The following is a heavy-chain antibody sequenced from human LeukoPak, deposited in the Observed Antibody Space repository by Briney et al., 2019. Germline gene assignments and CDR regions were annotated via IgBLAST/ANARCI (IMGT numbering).Heavy chain of an antibody. Sequence: GGSLRLSCAASGFTFNNYNMNWVRQAPGKGLEWCSYISSSSSTIYYADSVKGRFTISRDNAKNSLYLQMNSLRAEDTAVYYCARDLQNYYGIDVWGQGTTVTVSS. V-gene: IGHV3-48*01. CDR2: ISSSSSTI. J-gene: IGHJ6*02. CDR3: ARDLQNYYGIDV. CDR1: GFTFNNYN.